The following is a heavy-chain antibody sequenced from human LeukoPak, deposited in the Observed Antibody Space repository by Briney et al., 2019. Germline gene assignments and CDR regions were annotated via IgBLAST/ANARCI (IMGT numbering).Heavy chain of an antibody. CDR3: ARGDCGGDCYSDY. Sequence: TSETLPLTCTVSGGSISSYYWSWIRQPPGKGLVWIGYIYYTGSTNYNPSLKSRVTISVDTSKNQFSLKLSSVTAADTAVYYCARGDCGGDCYSDYWGQGTLVTVSS. CDR1: GGSISSYY. CDR2: IYYTGST. V-gene: IGHV4-59*01. D-gene: IGHD2-21*02. J-gene: IGHJ4*02.